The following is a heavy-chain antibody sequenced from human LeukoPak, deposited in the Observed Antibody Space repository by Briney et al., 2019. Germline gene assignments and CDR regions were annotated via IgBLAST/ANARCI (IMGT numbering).Heavy chain of an antibody. V-gene: IGHV4-61*01. D-gene: IGHD6-19*01. CDR1: GGSISGSISSYY. Sequence: SETLSLTCTVSGGSISGSISSYYWSWIRQPPGKGLEWIGYIYYSGSTNYNPSLKSRVTISVDTSKNQFSLKLSSVTAADTAVYYCARGGLIAVPGGGFDYWGQGTLVTVSS. CDR3: ARGGLIAVPGGGFDY. CDR2: IYYSGST. J-gene: IGHJ4*02.